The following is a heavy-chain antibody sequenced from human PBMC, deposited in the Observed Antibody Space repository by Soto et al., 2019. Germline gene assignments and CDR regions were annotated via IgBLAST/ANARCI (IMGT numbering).Heavy chain of an antibody. CDR1: GFTISTHG. V-gene: IGHV3-33*01. CDR2: IWYDGSNR. J-gene: IGHJ4*02. Sequence: QVQLVESGGGVVQPGTSLRLSCAASGFTISTHGMHCVRQAPGKGLEWVANIWYDGSNRFYADSVKGRFTISKDNSMNTLYLQMSSMTAEDTAVYYCAAATTWNFDIHDWGQGAQVSGSS. D-gene: IGHD1-7*01. CDR3: AAATTWNFDIHD.